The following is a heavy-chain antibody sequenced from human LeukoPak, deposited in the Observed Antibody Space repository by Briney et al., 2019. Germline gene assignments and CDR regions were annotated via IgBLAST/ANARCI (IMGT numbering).Heavy chain of an antibody. V-gene: IGHV3-30-3*02. D-gene: IGHD2-2*02. CDR3: AKTAYCSSTSCYTPVDYFDY. Sequence: GGSLRLSCTVSGFNFNNYAMHWVRQAPGKGLEWVAVISYDGSNKYYADSVKGRFTISRDNSKNTLYLQMNSLRAEDTAVYYCAKTAYCSSTSCYTPVDYFDYWGQGTLVTVSS. CDR2: ISYDGSNK. CDR1: GFNFNNYA. J-gene: IGHJ4*02.